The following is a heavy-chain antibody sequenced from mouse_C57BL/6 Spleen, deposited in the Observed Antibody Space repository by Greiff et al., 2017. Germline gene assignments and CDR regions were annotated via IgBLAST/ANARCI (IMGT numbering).Heavy chain of an antibody. D-gene: IGHD1-1*01. Sequence: VQLQQPGAELVKPGASVKISCKASGYAFSSYWMNWVKQRPGKGLEWIGQIYPGDGDTNYNGKFKGKATLTADKSSSTAYRQLSCLTSEDSAVYFCARYGRTYFDFWGQGTTRTVSS. CDR3: ARYGRTYFDF. V-gene: IGHV1-80*01. CDR1: GYAFSSYW. J-gene: IGHJ2*01. CDR2: IYPGDGDT.